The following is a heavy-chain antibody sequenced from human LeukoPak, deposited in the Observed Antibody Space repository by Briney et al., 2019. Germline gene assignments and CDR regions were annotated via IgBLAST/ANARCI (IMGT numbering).Heavy chain of an antibody. CDR2: ISVGDGNT. CDR3: ARGYSGVVPAAQPDF. V-gene: IGHV1-3*01. D-gene: IGHD2-2*01. J-gene: IGHJ4*02. CDR1: GYTFTTYA. Sequence: GASVKVSCKASGYTFTTYAIHWVRQAPGQGLQWMGWISVGDGNTNYSQKFQGRVTLTRDTSESTAYMELTSLISEDTAVYYCARGYSGVVPAAQPDFWGQGTPGTVSS.